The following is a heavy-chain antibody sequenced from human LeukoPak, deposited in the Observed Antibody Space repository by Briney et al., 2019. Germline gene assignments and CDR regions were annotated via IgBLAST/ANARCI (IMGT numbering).Heavy chain of an antibody. CDR2: ISWNSGSI. Sequence: GRSLRLSCAASGFTFDDYAMRWVRQAPGKGLEWVSGISWNSGSIGYADSVKGRFTISRDNAKNSLYLQMNSLRAEDTALYYCAKMNAVTSYFDYWGQGTLVTVSS. J-gene: IGHJ4*02. D-gene: IGHD4-11*01. V-gene: IGHV3-9*01. CDR1: GFTFDDYA. CDR3: AKMNAVTSYFDY.